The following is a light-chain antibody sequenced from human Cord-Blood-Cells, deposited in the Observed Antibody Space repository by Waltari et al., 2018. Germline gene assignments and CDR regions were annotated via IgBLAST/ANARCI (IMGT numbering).Light chain of an antibody. CDR3: QQYNNWPPYT. CDR2: GAS. J-gene: IGKJ2*01. Sequence: ELVMTQPPATLSVSPGERATRSCRASQSVSSNLAWYQQKPGQAPRLLIYGASTRATGIPARFSGSGSGTEFTLTISSLQSEDFAVYYCQQYNNWPPYTFGQGTKLEIK. CDR1: QSVSSN. V-gene: IGKV3-15*01.